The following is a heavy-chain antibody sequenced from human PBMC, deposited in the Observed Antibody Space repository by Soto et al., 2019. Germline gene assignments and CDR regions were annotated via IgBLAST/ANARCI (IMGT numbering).Heavy chain of an antibody. Sequence: PGGSLRLSCAASGFTFSTYEFNWVRQAPGRGLEWISYISVSGNIIKYAESVKGRFTISRDNADNSLHLHMSNLRVDDTALYFCVRDTMRASAAASLDYWGQGTPVTVSS. V-gene: IGHV3-48*03. J-gene: IGHJ4*02. CDR2: ISVSGNII. CDR3: VRDTMRASAAASLDY. CDR1: GFTFSTYE. D-gene: IGHD2-2*01.